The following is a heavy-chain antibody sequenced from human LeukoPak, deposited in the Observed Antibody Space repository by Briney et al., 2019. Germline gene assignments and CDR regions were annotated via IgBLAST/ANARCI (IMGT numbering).Heavy chain of an antibody. CDR3: ARYLRVSAVGVDP. CDR1: GGSISSYY. CDR2: IYYSGST. Sequence: SETLSLTCTVSGGSISSYYWSWIRQPPGKGLEWIGYIYYSGSTNYNPSLKSRVTISVDTSKNQFSLKLSSVTAADTAVYYCARYLRVSAVGVDPWGQGTLVTVSS. V-gene: IGHV4-59*01. J-gene: IGHJ5*02. D-gene: IGHD6-13*01.